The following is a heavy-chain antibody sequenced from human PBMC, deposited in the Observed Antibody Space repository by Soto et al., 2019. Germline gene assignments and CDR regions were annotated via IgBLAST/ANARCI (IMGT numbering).Heavy chain of an antibody. CDR2: VNPSSGGT. D-gene: IGHD4-17*01. CDR1: GFTDYY. J-gene: IGHJ6*02. V-gene: IGHV1-2*02. Sequence: QVQLVQSGTEVRKPGASVKVSCKASGFTDYYIHWVRQAPGQGLEWMGWVNPSSGGTNYAQKFQGRVAMTRDTFISTAYMELSSLQSDDTAVYYCAREGSADYGSYGMDVWGQGITVTVSS. CDR3: AREGSADYGSYGMDV.